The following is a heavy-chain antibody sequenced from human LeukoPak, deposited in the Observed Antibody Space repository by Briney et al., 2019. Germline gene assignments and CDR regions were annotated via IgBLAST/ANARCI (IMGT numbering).Heavy chain of an antibody. J-gene: IGHJ6*03. Sequence: GGSLRLSCAASGFTFSNYAMHWVRQAPGRGLECVAVIWYDGKHQYYADSVKGRFNISRDNPKNMLYLQMNSLRVEDTAVYYCAKGPTQVLRFLRDGKTYYMDVWGKGTSVLVSS. CDR1: GFTFSNYA. D-gene: IGHD3-3*01. CDR2: IWYDGKHQ. V-gene: IGHV3-33*06. CDR3: AKGPTQVLRFLRDGKTYYMDV.